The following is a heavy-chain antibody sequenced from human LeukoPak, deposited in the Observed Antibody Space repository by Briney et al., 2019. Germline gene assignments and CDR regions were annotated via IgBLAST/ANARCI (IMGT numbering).Heavy chain of an antibody. J-gene: IGHJ4*02. CDR1: GGSISSYY. V-gene: IGHV4-59*01. D-gene: IGHD6-19*01. CDR3: ARGGGATQWLVQGTFDY. CDR2: IYYSGST. Sequence: SETLSLTCTVSGGSISSYYWSWIRQPPGKGLQGMGDIYYSGSTNYNPSLKSRVTISVDTSKNQFSLKLSSVTAADTAVYYCARGGGATQWLVQGTFDYWGQGTLVTVSS.